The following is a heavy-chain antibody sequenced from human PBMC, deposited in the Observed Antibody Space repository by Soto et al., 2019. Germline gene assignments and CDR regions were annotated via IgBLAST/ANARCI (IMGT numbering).Heavy chain of an antibody. CDR1: EGTFNSYA. CDR3: ASGVSRWYPYVFDS. J-gene: IGHJ4*02. CDR2: IIPYYNTL. Sequence: QAQVVQSGAEVRKPGSSVKLSCKASEGTFNSYAIAWVRQAPGQGLEGMGGIIPYYNTLNYAQKFQDRVTITADDSTNAVYMELSRPRSDDTAVYFWASGVSRWYPYVFDSWGQGTLVTVSS. V-gene: IGHV1-69*01. D-gene: IGHD6-13*01.